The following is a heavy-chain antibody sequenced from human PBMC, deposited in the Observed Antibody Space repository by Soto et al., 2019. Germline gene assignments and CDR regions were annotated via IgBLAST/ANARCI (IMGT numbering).Heavy chain of an antibody. J-gene: IGHJ4*02. CDR2: ISSSGGRT. V-gene: IGHV3-23*01. D-gene: IGHD3-22*01. Sequence: GGSLRLSCAASGFTFSSYAMSWVRQAPGKGLEWVSGISSSGGRTYYADAMKGRFTISRDNSKNTLSLQMSSLGAEDTAVYYCANRNYYDSRGYYEYYFDYWGQGTLVTVSS. CDR1: GFTFSSYA. CDR3: ANRNYYDSRGYYEYYFDY.